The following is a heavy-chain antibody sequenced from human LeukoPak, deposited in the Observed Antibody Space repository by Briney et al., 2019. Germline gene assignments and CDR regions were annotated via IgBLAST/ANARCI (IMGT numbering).Heavy chain of an antibody. CDR1: GFTFSSYS. CDR2: ISSSSSYI. CDR3: ARDETYYYGSGIDY. D-gene: IGHD3-10*01. Sequence: PGGSLRLXCAASGFTFSSYSMNWVRQAPGKGLEWVSSISSSSSYIYYADSVKGRFTISRDNAKNSLYLQMNSLRAEDTAVYYCARDETYYYGSGIDYWGQGTLVTVSS. J-gene: IGHJ4*02. V-gene: IGHV3-21*01.